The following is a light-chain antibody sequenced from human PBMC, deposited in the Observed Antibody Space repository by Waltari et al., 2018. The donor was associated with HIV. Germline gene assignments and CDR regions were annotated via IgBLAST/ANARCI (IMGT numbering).Light chain of an antibody. CDR2: GNN. CDR3: QSYDRSLSGSV. J-gene: IGLJ2*01. V-gene: IGLV1-40*01. Sequence: QSVLTQPPSVSGSPGQRVTISCTGSSPNIGAVYDVHWYQQLPGTAPKPLIDGNNNRPSGVPDRFTGAKSGTSASLAITGLQAEYEADYYCQSYDRSLSGSVFGGWTKLTVL. CDR1: SPNIGAVYD.